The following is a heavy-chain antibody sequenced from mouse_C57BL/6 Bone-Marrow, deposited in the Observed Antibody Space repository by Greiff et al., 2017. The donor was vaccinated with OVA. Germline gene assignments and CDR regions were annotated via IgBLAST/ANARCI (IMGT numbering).Heavy chain of an antibody. J-gene: IGHJ2*01. CDR3: ARENYDGYNYFDY. CDR2: SRNKANDYTT. D-gene: IGHD2-3*01. CDR1: GFTFSDFY. Sequence: EVMLVESGGGLVQSGRSLRLSCATSGFTFSDFYMEWVRQAPGKGLEWIAASRNKANDYTTEYSASVKGRFIVSRDTSQSILYLQMNALRAEDTAIYYCARENYDGYNYFDYWGQGTTLTVSS. V-gene: IGHV7-1*01.